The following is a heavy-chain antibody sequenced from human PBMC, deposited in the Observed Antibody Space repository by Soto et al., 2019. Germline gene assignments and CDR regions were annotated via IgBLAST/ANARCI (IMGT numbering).Heavy chain of an antibody. Sequence: GGSLRLSCADSGFNFSNHWMHWVRQRPAEGLVWVSRITSDGKSKAYAESVEGRFAISRDNAKNTLYLQMNGLTAEDTAVYYCARESGDWPLNWFDPWGQGTLVTVSS. CDR2: ITSDGKSK. V-gene: IGHV3-74*01. CDR1: GFNFSNHW. J-gene: IGHJ5*02. D-gene: IGHD2-21*02. CDR3: ARESGDWPLNWFDP.